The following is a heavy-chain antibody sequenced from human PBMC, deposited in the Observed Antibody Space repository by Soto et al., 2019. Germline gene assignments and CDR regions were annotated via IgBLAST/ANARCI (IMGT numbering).Heavy chain of an antibody. J-gene: IGHJ4*02. CDR1: GLTFSSYA. V-gene: IGHV3-23*01. D-gene: IGHD3-16*01. CDR3: AKGGEGWAYYFDY. Sequence: EVKLLESGGGLVQPGGSLRLSCAASGLTFSSYAMSWVRQAPGKGLECVSAISGSGGRTYYADSVKGRFTISRDNSKNTLYRQRNSLRAEDTAVYYCAKGGEGWAYYFDYWGQGTLVTVSS. CDR2: ISGSGGRT.